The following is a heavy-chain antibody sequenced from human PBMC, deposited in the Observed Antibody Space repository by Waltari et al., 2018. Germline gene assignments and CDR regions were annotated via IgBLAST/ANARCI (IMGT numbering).Heavy chain of an antibody. CDR2: INAGNGNT. D-gene: IGHD1-26*01. CDR3: ARDFVGHSGSYLNLGY. J-gene: IGHJ4*02. CDR1: GYTFTSYA. V-gene: IGHV1-3*01. Sequence: QVQLVQSGAEVKKPGASVKVSCKASGYTFTSYAMHWVRQAPGQRLEWMGWINAGNGNTNYSQKFQGRVTITRDTSASTAYMELSSLRSEDTAVYYCARDFVGHSGSYLNLGYWGQGTLVTVSS.